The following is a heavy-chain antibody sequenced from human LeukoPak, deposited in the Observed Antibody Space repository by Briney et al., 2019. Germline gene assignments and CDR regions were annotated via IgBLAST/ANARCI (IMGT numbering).Heavy chain of an antibody. V-gene: IGHV3-23*01. CDR1: GFTFSSYG. D-gene: IGHD3-10*01. J-gene: IGHJ4*02. CDR2: ISGSGGST. CDR3: AKDRYSGTSSRFDY. Sequence: GGSLRLSCAASGFTFSSYGMSWVRQAPGKGLEWVSAISGSGGSTYYADSVKGRFTISRDNSKSTLYLQMNSLRAEDTAVYYCAKDRYSGTSSRFDYWGQGTLVTVSS.